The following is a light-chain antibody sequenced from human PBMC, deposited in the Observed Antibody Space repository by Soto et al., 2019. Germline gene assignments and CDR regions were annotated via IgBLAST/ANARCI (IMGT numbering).Light chain of an antibody. J-gene: IGKJ2*01. CDR3: QQYNSWYT. CDR1: QSVSTN. V-gene: IGKV3-15*01. CDR2: GAS. Sequence: EIVMTQSPATLSVSPGERVTLSCRASQSVSTNLAWYQQKPGQAPRLLIYGASTRATGIPARFSGSGSGTEFTLTISSLQSEDLAVYYCQQYNSWYTFGQGTKLEIK.